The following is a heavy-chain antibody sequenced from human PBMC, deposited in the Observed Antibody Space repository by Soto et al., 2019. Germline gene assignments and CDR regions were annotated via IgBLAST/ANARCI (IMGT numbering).Heavy chain of an antibody. J-gene: IGHJ3*02. D-gene: IGHD4-17*01. CDR3: ASYYGDYYPPRAFDI. CDR1: GITFSSYS. Sequence: EVQLVESGGGLVKRGGSLRLSCAASGITFSSYSMNWVRQAPGKGLEWVSSISSSSSYIYYADSLKGRFTISRDNAKNSLYLQMNSLRAEDTAVYYCASYYGDYYPPRAFDIWGQGTMVTVSS. V-gene: IGHV3-21*01. CDR2: ISSSSSYI.